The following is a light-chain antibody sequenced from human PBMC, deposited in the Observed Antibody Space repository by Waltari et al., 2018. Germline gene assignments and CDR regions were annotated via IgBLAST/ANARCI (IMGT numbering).Light chain of an antibody. J-gene: IGKJ1*01. CDR3: QQYNNWPQT. CDR2: GAS. V-gene: IGKV3-15*01. Sequence: EVVMTQSPATLSVSPGERVTLSCRASQSVSSNLAWYQQKPGQAPRLLMYGASTRATGIPARFSGSGSGTEFTLTISSLQSEDFAVYWCQQYNNWPQTFGQGTKVEIK. CDR1: QSVSSN.